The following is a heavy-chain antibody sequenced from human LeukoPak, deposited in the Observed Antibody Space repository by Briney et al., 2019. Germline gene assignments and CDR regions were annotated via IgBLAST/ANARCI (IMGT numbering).Heavy chain of an antibody. CDR1: GFTFRRHW. D-gene: IGHD3-22*01. CDR2: MRDDGSEE. Sequence: GGSLRLSCAASGFTFRRHWMSWVRQAPGKGLEWVANMRDDGSEEFYVNSVKGRFTISRDNAKNSLYLRMDSLRAEDTAVYYCARDLWLGERGLFFFEYWGQGALVTVAS. V-gene: IGHV3-7*01. CDR3: ARDLWLGERGLFFFEY. J-gene: IGHJ4*02.